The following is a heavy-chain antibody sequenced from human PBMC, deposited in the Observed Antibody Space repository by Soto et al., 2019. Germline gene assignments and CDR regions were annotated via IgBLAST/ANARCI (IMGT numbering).Heavy chain of an antibody. Sequence: QVQLQPWGAGLLKPSETLSLTCAVYGGSFSGYYWSWIRQPPGKGLEWIWEINHSGSSTYHPSLKGLVTISVDTSKNEFSLKLSSVTAADAAVYYCERGRYGIVGSWGQGTLVTVSS. J-gene: IGHJ5*02. V-gene: IGHV4-34*01. CDR3: ERGRYGIVGS. D-gene: IGHD1-26*01. CDR2: INHSGSS. CDR1: GGSFSGYY.